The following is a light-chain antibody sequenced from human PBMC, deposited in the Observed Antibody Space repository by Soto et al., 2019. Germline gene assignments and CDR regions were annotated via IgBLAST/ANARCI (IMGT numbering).Light chain of an antibody. CDR2: DVS. J-gene: IGKJ1*01. CDR1: QSISSW. Sequence: SAWVGESVSVACRASQSISSWLAWYQQKPRKAPNLLMYDVSSLESGVPSRFIGSGSGKKLTRTTSTPHPHDLATDHCHHYRTYWELGQGTKVDIK. CDR3: HHYRTYWE. V-gene: IGKV1-5*01.